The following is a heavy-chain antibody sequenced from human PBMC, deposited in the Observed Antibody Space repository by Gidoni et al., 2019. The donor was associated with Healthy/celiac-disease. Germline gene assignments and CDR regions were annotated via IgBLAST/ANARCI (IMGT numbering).Heavy chain of an antibody. CDR3: ASAWAITPTI. CDR1: GGSISSYY. D-gene: IGHD5-12*01. J-gene: IGHJ4*02. V-gene: IGHV4-59*01. Sequence: QVQLQESGPGLVKPSETLSLTCTVSGGSISSYYWSWIRQPPGKGLEWIGYIYYSGSTNYNPSLKSRVTISVDTSKNQFSLKLSSVTAADTAVYYCASAWAITPTIWGQGTLVTVPS. CDR2: IYYSGST.